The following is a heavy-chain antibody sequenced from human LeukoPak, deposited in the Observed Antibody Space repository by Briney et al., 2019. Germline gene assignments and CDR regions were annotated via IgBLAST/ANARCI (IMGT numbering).Heavy chain of an antibody. J-gene: IGHJ4*02. D-gene: IGHD6-6*01. CDR1: GFTFSSYS. CDR2: ISSSSSYI. V-gene: IGHV3-21*01. Sequence: PGGSLRLSCAASGFTFSSYSMNWVRQAPGKGLEWVSSISSSSSYIYYADSVKGRFTISGDNAKNSLYLQMNSLRAEDTAVYYCARERPGFVAARTDAYGGQGTLVTVSS. CDR3: ARERPGFVAARTDAY.